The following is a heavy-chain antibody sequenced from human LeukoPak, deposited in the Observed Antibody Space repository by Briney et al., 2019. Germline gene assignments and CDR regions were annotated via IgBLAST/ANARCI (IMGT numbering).Heavy chain of an antibody. Sequence: SETLSLTCTVSGGSISSSSYYWGWIRQPPGKGLEWIGSIYYSVSTYYNPSLKSRVTMSVDTSKNQFSLKLSSVTAADTAVYYCATKHDYGDLDAFDIWGQGTMVIVSS. J-gene: IGHJ3*02. CDR1: GGSISSSSYY. CDR3: ATKHDYGDLDAFDI. V-gene: IGHV4-39*07. CDR2: IYYSVST. D-gene: IGHD4-17*01.